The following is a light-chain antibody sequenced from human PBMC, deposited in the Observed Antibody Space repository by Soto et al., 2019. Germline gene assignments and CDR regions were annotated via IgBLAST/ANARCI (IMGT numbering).Light chain of an antibody. Sequence: DIQMTQSPPSLSASVGDRVTITCRASQDISNYLNWYQQKPGKAPQLLIYAASSFHSGVPSRFSPSGSGTDFTLTINSLQPEDFATYFCQQSYSTLLTFGGGTKVDIK. J-gene: IGKJ4*01. CDR1: QDISNY. V-gene: IGKV1-39*01. CDR2: AAS. CDR3: QQSYSTLLT.